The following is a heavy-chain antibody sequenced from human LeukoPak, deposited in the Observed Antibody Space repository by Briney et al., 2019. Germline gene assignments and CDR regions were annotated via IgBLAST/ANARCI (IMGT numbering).Heavy chain of an antibody. D-gene: IGHD4/OR15-4a*01. CDR2: ITVSGGTT. J-gene: IGHJ4*02. Sequence: PGGSLRLPCAASGFTLSSYDMNWVRQAPGKRLEWVSHITVSGGTTNYADSVKGRFTISRDNFKNTLYLEMNSLRAEDTAVYYCAKDREVTMVYNFDYWGQGTLVTVSS. CDR1: GFTLSSYD. V-gene: IGHV3-23*01. CDR3: AKDREVTMVYNFDY.